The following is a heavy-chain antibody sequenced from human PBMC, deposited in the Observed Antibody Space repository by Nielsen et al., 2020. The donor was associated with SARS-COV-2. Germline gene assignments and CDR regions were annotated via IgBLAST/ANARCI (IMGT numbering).Heavy chain of an antibody. J-gene: IGHJ4*02. CDR1: GFTFSDYY. CDR3: ARDSDVDTAMFDY. V-gene: IGHV3-11*04. CDR2: ISGSGRSI. D-gene: IGHD5-18*01. Sequence: GGSLRLSCAASGFTFSDYYMTWIRQAPGRGLEWLSHISGSGRSISYAESVKGRFAISRDNAKDSVYLQMNSLRAEDTAVYYCARDSDVDTAMFDYWGRGTLVTVSS.